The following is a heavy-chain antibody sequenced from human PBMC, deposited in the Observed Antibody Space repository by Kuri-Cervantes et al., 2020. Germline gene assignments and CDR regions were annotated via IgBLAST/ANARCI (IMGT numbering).Heavy chain of an antibody. D-gene: IGHD3-22*01. Sequence: GGSLRLSCAASGFTFSSYAMHWVRQAPGKGLEWVAVISYDGSNKYYADSVKGRFTISRDNSKNTLYLQMNSLRAEDTAVYYCTTVGDTMIVVVRVRRAGLDYWGQGTLVTVSS. J-gene: IGHJ4*02. CDR3: TTVGDTMIVVVRVRRAGLDY. CDR1: GFTFSSYA. CDR2: ISYDGSNK. V-gene: IGHV3-30-3*01.